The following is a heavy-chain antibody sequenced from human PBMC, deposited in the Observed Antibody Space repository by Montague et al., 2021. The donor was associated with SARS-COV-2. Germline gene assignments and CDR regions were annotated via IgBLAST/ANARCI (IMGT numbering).Heavy chain of an antibody. D-gene: IGHD5-24*01. CDR1: GGSISGYY. J-gene: IGHJ3*02. CDR2: IDYSGSS. V-gene: IGHV4-59*01. Sequence: SETLSITCTVSGGSISGYYWSWIRQPPGKGLEWIGYIDYSGSSNNSPSLKSRVTISVDTSKNQFSLKVSSVTAADTAVYYCGRAGDGYNPAFDIWGQGTMVTVSS. CDR3: GRAGDGYNPAFDI.